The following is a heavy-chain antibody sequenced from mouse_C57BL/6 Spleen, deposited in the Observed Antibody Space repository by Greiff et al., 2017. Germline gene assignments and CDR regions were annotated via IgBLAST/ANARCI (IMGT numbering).Heavy chain of an antibody. Sequence: VQLQQPGAELVRPGTSVKLSCKASGYTFTSYWMHWVKQRPGQGLEWIGVIDPSDSYTNYNQKFKGKATLTVDTSSSTAYMQLSSLTSEDSAVYYCAREGTGGSFASWGQCTTRPVSS. CDR2: IDPSDSYT. CDR1: GYTFTSYW. J-gene: IGHJ2*01. D-gene: IGHD3-3*01. CDR3: AREGTGGSFAS. V-gene: IGHV1-59*01.